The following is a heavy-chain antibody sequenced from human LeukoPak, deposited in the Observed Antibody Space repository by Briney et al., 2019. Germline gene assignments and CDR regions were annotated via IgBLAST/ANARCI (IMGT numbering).Heavy chain of an antibody. CDR1: GFTFSSYE. CDR2: ISSSGSTI. J-gene: IGHJ4*02. D-gene: IGHD4-17*01. V-gene: IGHV3-48*03. CDR3: ARDFDGDYYFDY. Sequence: PGGSLRLSCAASGFTFSSYEVNWVRQAPGKGLEWVSYISSSGSTIYYADSVKGRFTISRDNAKNSLYLQMNSLRAGDTAVYYCARDFDGDYYFDYWGQGTLVTVSS.